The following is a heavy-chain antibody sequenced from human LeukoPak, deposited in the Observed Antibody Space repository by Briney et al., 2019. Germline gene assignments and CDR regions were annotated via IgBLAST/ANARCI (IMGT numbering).Heavy chain of an antibody. CDR3: ARDRYRSGCMDV. CDR2: MYADGST. Sequence: QSGGSLRLSCAASGLTVGINYMSWVRKAPGKGLDWVSFMYADGSTDYADSVQGRFTISRDNSKNTLYLQMNTLRAEDTAIYYCARDRYRSGCMDVWGQGTTVTVS. CDR1: GLTVGINY. V-gene: IGHV3-53*01. J-gene: IGHJ6*02. D-gene: IGHD6-19*01.